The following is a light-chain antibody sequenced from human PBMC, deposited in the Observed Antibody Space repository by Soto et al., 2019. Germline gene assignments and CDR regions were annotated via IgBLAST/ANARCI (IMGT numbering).Light chain of an antibody. V-gene: IGKV3-20*01. J-gene: IGKJ2*01. CDR1: QSISTNS. Sequence: EIMLTQSPGTLSLSPGERATLSCRASQSISTNSLACYQHKPGQAPRLLIYATSTRATGIPDRFSGSGSGTDFTLTISRLEPEDFVVYYCQRNSFGQGTRLEFK. CDR2: ATS. CDR3: QRNS.